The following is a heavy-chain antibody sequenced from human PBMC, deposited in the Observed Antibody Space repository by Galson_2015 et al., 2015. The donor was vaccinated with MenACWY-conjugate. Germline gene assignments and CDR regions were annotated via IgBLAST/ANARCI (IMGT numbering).Heavy chain of an antibody. V-gene: IGHV3-74*01. CDR3: ARGHPLTATTLFDY. J-gene: IGHJ4*02. CDR2: INSDGSST. Sequence: SLRLSCAASGFTFSSYWMHWVRQAPGKGLVWVSRINSDGSSTSYADSVRGRFTISRDNAKSSLYLQMNSLRAEDTAVYYCARGHPLTATTLFDYWGRGTLVTVSS. CDR1: GFTFSSYW. D-gene: IGHD4-17*01.